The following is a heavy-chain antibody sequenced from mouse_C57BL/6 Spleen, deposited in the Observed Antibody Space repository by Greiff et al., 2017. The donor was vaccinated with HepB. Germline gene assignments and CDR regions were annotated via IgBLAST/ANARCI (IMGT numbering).Heavy chain of an antibody. CDR2: INPYNGGT. V-gene: IGHV1-19*01. D-gene: IGHD3-2*02. CDR3: ARAAQAPFAY. CDR1: GYTFTDYY. Sequence: DVQLQESGPVLVKPGASVKMSCKASGYTFTDYYMNWVKQSHGKSLEWIGVINPYNGGTSYNQKFKGKATLTVDKSSSTAYMELNSLTSEDSAVYYCARAAQAPFAYWGQGTLVTVSA. J-gene: IGHJ3*01.